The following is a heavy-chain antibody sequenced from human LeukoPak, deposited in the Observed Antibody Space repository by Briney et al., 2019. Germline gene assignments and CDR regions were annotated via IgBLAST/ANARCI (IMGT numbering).Heavy chain of an antibody. Sequence: SETLSLTCTVSGGSISSYYWGWIRQPPGKGLEWIGYIYYSGSTNYNPSLKSRVTISVDTSKNQFSLKLSSVTAADTAVYYCARHGYPYSSSRYGYYYYYGMDVWGQGTTVTVSS. CDR1: GGSISSYY. CDR2: IYYSGST. D-gene: IGHD6-13*01. J-gene: IGHJ6*02. CDR3: ARHGYPYSSSRYGYYYYYGMDV. V-gene: IGHV4-59*08.